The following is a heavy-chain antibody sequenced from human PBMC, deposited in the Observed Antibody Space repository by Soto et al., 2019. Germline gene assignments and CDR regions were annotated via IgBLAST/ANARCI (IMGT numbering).Heavy chain of an antibody. J-gene: IGHJ4*02. CDR1: GGSFSGYY. CDR2: INHSGST. V-gene: IGHV4-34*01. Sequence: QVQLQQWGAGLLKPSETLSLTCAVYGGSFSGYYWSWIRQPPGKGLEWIGEINHSGSTNYNPSLKSRVTISVDTAKKQFSLKLSSVTAADTAVYYCARRGPYQLLPPRSYYFDYWGQGTLVTVSS. D-gene: IGHD2-2*01. CDR3: ARRGPYQLLPPRSYYFDY.